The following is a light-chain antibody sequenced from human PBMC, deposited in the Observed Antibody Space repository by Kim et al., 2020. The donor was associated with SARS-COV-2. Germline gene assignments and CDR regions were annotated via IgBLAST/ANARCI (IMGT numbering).Light chain of an antibody. J-gene: IGKJ2*01. CDR2: LAS. Sequence: DIQMTQSPSTLSASVGDRVTITCRASENIGTWLAWYQQKPGRAPSLLIYLASTLESGVPSRFSGTGSGTEFSLSITSLQPDDFATYYCQRYSRFPYTFGQGTELEI. CDR3: QRYSRFPYT. CDR1: ENIGTW. V-gene: IGKV1-5*03.